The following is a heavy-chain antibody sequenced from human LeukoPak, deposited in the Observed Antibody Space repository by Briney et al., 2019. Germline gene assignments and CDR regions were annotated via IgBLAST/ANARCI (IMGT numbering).Heavy chain of an antibody. J-gene: IGHJ6*02. V-gene: IGHV1-69*13. D-gene: IGHD2-2*01. Sequence: GASVKVSCKASGGTFSSYAISWVRQAPGQGLEWMGGIIPIFGTANYAQKFQGRVTITADESTSTAYMELSSLRSEDTAVYYCARDPRGYCSSTSCYAGVDGIDVWGQGTTVTVSS. CDR2: IIPIFGTA. CDR1: GGTFSSYA. CDR3: ARDPRGYCSSTSCYAGVDGIDV.